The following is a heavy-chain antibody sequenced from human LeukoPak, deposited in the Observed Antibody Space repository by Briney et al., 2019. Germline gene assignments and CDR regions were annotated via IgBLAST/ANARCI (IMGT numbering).Heavy chain of an antibody. CDR1: EFTFSSYW. Sequence: GGSLRLSCEASEFTFSSYWMHWVRQAPGKGLVWVSRINSDGRTTIYADSVKGRFTISRDNAKNRLYLQMNSLRAEDTAVYYCAREGYYDSSGYSIRFSYWGQGTLVTVSS. CDR3: AREGYYDSSGYSIRFSY. J-gene: IGHJ4*02. CDR2: INSDGRTT. D-gene: IGHD3-22*01. V-gene: IGHV3-74*01.